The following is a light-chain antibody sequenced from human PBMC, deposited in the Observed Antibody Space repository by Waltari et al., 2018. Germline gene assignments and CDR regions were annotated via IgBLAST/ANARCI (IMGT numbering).Light chain of an antibody. CDR3: VTWDSSLRVVV. J-gene: IGLJ2*01. Sequence: QSVLTQPPSVSAAPGQKVTIPCSGGTSKIGNNFVSWYQPLPGTAPTLLSYDNAERPSEVPDRFSGSKSGTSATLGTAGLQTGDESDYYCVTWDSSLRVVVFGGGTKLTVL. V-gene: IGLV1-51*01. CDR2: DNA. CDR1: TSKIGNNF.